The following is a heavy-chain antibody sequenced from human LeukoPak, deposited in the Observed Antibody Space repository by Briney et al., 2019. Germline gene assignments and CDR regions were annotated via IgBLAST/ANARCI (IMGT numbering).Heavy chain of an antibody. CDR1: GFTFSDYA. V-gene: IGHV3-64*01. J-gene: IGHJ4*02. D-gene: IGHD1-1*01. Sequence: GGSLRLSCAASGFTFSDYAMHWVRQAPGKGLEFVSVIGPIGVYTYYANSVKGRFTISRDNSKSTVSLQMGSLRDGDMAVYNCARSPPGRTNWNYYDYWGRGTLVTVSS. CDR3: ARSPPGRTNWNYYDY. CDR2: IGPIGVYT.